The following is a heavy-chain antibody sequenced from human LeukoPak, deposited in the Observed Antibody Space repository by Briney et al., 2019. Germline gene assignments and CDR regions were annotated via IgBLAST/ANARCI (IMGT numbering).Heavy chain of an antibody. D-gene: IGHD1-14*01. CDR2: IYSDGTIT. CDR3: TRDWRNMGFDF. J-gene: IGHJ3*01. Sequence: PGGSLRLSCAASGFTLSSFWMHWVRQAPGKGLVWVSRIYSDGTITTYADSVKGRFTISRDNAKNTLSLQMNSLRAEDTAVYYCTRDWRNMGFDFWGQGTMVTVSS. V-gene: IGHV3-74*03. CDR1: GFTLSSFW.